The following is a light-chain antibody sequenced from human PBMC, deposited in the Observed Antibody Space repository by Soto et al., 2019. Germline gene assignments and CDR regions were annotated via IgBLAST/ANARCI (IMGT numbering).Light chain of an antibody. CDR3: MQALQTPRT. V-gene: IGKV1-39*01. CDR2: RAS. J-gene: IGKJ1*01. Sequence: DIQMTQSPSSLSASVEDSVTITCRATQDISTFLNWYQQRPGKAPNVLIYRASTLQGDVPSRFSGSGSGTDFTLKISRVEAEDVGVYYCMQALQTPRTFGQGTKVEIK. CDR1: QDISTF.